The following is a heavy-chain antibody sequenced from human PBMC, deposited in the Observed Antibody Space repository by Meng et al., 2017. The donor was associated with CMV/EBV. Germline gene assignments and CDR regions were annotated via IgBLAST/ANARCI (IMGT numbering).Heavy chain of an antibody. D-gene: IGHD3-22*01. J-gene: IGHJ4*02. V-gene: IGHV3-23*01. CDR1: GYTLTELS. Sequence: SCKVSGYTLTELSMHWVRQAPGKGLEWVSAISGSGGSTYYADSVKGRFTISRDNSKNTLYLQTNSLRAEDTAVYYCAKGGYYDSSGPLPSFDYWGQGTLVTVSS. CDR3: AKGGYYDSSGPLPSFDY. CDR2: ISGSGGST.